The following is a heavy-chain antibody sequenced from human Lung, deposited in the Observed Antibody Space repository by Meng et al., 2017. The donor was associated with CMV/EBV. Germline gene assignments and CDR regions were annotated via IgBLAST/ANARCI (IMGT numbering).Heavy chain of an antibody. Sequence: ASVKVSCKASGYTYTSYYVHWVRQAPGQGLEWMGIINPSGGSTSYAQKFQGRVTMTRDTSTSTVYMELSSLRSEDTAGYYCARFVGSSSNRDFFYYYGMDVWGQGTTVTVSS. CDR3: ARFVGSSSNRDFFYYYGMDV. D-gene: IGHD6-6*01. CDR2: INPSGGST. J-gene: IGHJ6*02. CDR1: GYTYTSYY. V-gene: IGHV1-46*01.